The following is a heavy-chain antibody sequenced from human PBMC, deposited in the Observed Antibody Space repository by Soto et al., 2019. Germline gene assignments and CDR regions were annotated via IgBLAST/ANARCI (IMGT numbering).Heavy chain of an antibody. CDR1: GGSISSGGYS. CDR3: ARGPSLPITPGGAFDI. CDR2: IYHSGST. Sequence: SETLSLTCTVSGGSISSGGYSWSWLRQPPGKGLEWIGYIYHSGSTYYNPSLKSRVTISVDRSKNQFSLKLSSVTAADTAVYYCARGPSLPITPGGAFDIWGQGTMVTVSS. J-gene: IGHJ3*02. D-gene: IGHD1-20*01. V-gene: IGHV4-30-2*01.